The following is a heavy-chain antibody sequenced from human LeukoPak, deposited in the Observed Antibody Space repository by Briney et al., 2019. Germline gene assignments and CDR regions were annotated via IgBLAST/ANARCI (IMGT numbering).Heavy chain of an antibody. V-gene: IGHV3-7*01. J-gene: IGHJ4*02. Sequence: GGSLRLSCAASRFSFSHYWMTWVRQAPGKGVEWVANINQDASDKHYADPVKGRFTISRDNAKNSLYLQMNSLRVEDTAVYYCLGGVAADYWGRGTLVTVSS. CDR3: LGGVAADY. CDR1: RFSFSHYW. CDR2: INQDASDK. D-gene: IGHD3-16*01.